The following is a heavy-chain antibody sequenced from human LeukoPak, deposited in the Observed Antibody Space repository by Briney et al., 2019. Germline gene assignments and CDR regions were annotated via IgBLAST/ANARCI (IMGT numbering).Heavy chain of an antibody. D-gene: IGHD5-18*01. Sequence: GASVKVSCKASGYTFTGYYMHWVRQAPGQGLEWMGWINPNSGGTNYAQKFQGRVTMTRDTSISTAYMELSRLRSDDTAVYYCARVETGYSYGIDYWGQGTLVTVSS. CDR2: INPNSGGT. CDR3: ARVETGYSYGIDY. J-gene: IGHJ4*02. V-gene: IGHV1-2*02. CDR1: GYTFTGYY.